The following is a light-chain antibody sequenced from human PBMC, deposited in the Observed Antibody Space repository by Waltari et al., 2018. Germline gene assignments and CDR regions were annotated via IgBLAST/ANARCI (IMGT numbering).Light chain of an antibody. CDR2: KAS. V-gene: IGKV1-5*03. CDR1: QNINSW. CDR3: QHYNNYSPWT. Sequence: DIQMTQSPSTLSASVGDRVTITCRASQNINSWLAWYHQKPGKAPKHLIYKASSLESGVPSRFSGSGSGTEFTLTITSLQPDDFATYFCQHYNNYSPWTFGQGTKVEVK. J-gene: IGKJ1*01.